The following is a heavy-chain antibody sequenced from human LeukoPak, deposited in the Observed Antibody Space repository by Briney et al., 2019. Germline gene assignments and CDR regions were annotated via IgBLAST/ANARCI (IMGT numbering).Heavy chain of an antibody. CDR3: ARDLYSSSWYENYYYYGMDV. Sequence: ASVKVSCKASGYTFTSYGISWVRQAPGQGLEWMGWISAYNGNTNYAQKLQGRVTMTTDASTSTAYMELRSLRSDDTAVYYCARDLYSSSWYENYYYYGMDVWGQGTTVTVSS. J-gene: IGHJ6*02. CDR2: ISAYNGNT. V-gene: IGHV1-18*01. D-gene: IGHD6-13*01. CDR1: GYTFTSYG.